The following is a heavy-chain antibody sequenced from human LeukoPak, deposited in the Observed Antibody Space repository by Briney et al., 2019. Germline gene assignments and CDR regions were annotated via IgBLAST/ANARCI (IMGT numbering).Heavy chain of an antibody. V-gene: IGHV3-23*01. CDR2: ISGSGGST. D-gene: IGHD4-17*01. CDR3: ARDDYGDSFDY. Sequence: GGSLRLSCAASGFTFSSYAMSWVRQAPGKGLEWVSAISGSGGSTCYADSVKGRFTISRDNSKNTLYLQMNSLRAEDTAVYYCARDDYGDSFDYWGQGTLVTVSS. J-gene: IGHJ4*02. CDR1: GFTFSSYA.